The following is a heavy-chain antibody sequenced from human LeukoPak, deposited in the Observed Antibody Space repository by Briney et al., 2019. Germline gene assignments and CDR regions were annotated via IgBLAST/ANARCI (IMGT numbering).Heavy chain of an antibody. CDR2: IYHSGST. Sequence: SETLSLTCTVSGGSISNYYWSWIREPPGKELEWIGYIYHSGSTNYNPSLKSRVTISQDTSKNQFSLKLSSVTAADTAVYYCARNADDSSSYPYFDYWGQGTLVTVSS. J-gene: IGHJ4*02. CDR1: GGSISNYY. V-gene: IGHV4-59*01. D-gene: IGHD3-22*01. CDR3: ARNADDSSSYPYFDY.